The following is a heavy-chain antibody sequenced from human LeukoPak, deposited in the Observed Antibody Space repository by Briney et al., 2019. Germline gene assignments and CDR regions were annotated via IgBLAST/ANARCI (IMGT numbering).Heavy chain of an antibody. J-gene: IGHJ4*02. V-gene: IGHV4-59*01. Sequence: SETLSLTCTVSGGSISSYYWSWIRQPPGKGLEWIGYIYYSGSTNYNPSLKSRVTISVDASKNQISLKLSSVTAADTAVYYCARDRLYGSGSLWDYWGQGTLVTVSS. CDR3: ARDRLYGSGSLWDY. CDR2: IYYSGST. D-gene: IGHD3-10*01. CDR1: GGSISSYY.